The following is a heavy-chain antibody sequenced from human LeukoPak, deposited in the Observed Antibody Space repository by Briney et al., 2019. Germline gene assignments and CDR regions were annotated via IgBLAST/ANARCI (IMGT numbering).Heavy chain of an antibody. CDR1: GGTFSSYA. V-gene: IGHV1-69*04. Sequence: SVKVSCKASGGTFSSYAISWVRQAPGQGLEWMGRIIPILGIANYAQKFQGRVTITADKSTSTAHMELSSLRSEDTAVYYCARATVTRGASSVYYYYGMDVWGQGTTVTVSS. D-gene: IGHD4-11*01. J-gene: IGHJ6*02. CDR3: ARATVTRGASSVYYYYGMDV. CDR2: IIPILGIA.